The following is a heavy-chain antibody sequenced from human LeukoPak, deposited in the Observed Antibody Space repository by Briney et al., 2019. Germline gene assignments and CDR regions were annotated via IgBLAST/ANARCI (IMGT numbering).Heavy chain of an antibody. CDR1: GFSFSSYA. CDR2: ISYDGSNK. CDR3: AREDRMATINAFDI. J-gene: IGHJ3*02. Sequence: GGSLRLSCAASGFSFSSYAVHWVRQAPGKGLEWVAVISYDGSNKYHADSVKGRFTISRDNSKNTLYLQMNSLRTEDTAVYYCAREDRMATINAFDIWGQGTMVTVSS. V-gene: IGHV3-30-3*01. D-gene: IGHD5-24*01.